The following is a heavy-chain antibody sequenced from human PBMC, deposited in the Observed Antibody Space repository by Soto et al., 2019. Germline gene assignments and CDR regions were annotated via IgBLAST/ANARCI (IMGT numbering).Heavy chain of an antibody. CDR1: GFSLSNARMG. CDR3: ARTRTYDFWSGYSDY. J-gene: IGHJ4*02. CDR2: IFSNDEK. Sequence: SGPTLVNPTETLTLTCTVSGFSLSNARMGVSWIRQPPGKALEWLAHIFSNDEKSYSTSLKSRLTISKDTSKSQVVLTMTNMDPVDTATYYCARTRTYDFWSGYSDYWGQGTLVTVSS. D-gene: IGHD3-3*01. V-gene: IGHV2-26*01.